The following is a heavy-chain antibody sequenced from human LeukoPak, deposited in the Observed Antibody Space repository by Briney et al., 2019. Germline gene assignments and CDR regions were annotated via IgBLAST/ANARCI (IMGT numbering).Heavy chain of an antibody. CDR2: ICVRGGST. CDR3: AKDLLGECYYDSSGTYDAFDI. CDR1: GFTLRIYA. J-gene: IGHJ3*02. V-gene: IGHV3-23*01. D-gene: IGHD3-22*01. Sequence: TGRCLSLSHAPSGFTLRIYAMGGARRPPGRGLEGGSAICVRGGSTYYADSVKGRFTISRDNSKNTLYLQMNSLRAEDTAVYYCAKDLLGECYYDSSGTYDAFDIWGQGTMVTVSS.